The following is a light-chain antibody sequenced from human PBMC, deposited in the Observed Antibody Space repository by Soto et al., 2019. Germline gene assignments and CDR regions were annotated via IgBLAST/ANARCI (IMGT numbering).Light chain of an antibody. CDR3: QVWDRSNDHVI. CDR1: NIGVKS. Sequence: SYELTQPPSVSVAPGKTARITCGGDNIGVKSVHWYQQRPGQAPVLVIYYDNDRPSGIPERFSGSNSGNTATLIISRVEAGDEADYSCQVWDRSNDHVIFGGGTKVTVL. CDR2: YDN. V-gene: IGLV3-21*04. J-gene: IGLJ2*01.